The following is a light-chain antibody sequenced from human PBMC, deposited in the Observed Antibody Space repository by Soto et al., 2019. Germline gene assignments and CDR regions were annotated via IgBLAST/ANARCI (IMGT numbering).Light chain of an antibody. V-gene: IGLV2-14*01. CDR2: DVS. Sequence: QSVLTQPASVSVSPGQSITISCTGTSSDVGGYNYVSWYQQHPGKAPKLMIYDVSNRPSGVSNRVSGSKSGNTASLTISGLQAEDEADYYCSSYTSSSTYVFGTGTKVTVL. CDR1: SSDVGGYNY. J-gene: IGLJ1*01. CDR3: SSYTSSSTYV.